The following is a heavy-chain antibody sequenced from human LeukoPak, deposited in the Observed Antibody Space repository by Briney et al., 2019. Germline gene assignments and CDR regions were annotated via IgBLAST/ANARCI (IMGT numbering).Heavy chain of an antibody. Sequence: SETLSLTCTVSGGSISSYYWSWIRQPPGKGLEWIGYIYYSGSTNYNPSLKSRVTISVDTSKNQFSLKLSSVTAADTAVYYCARDLFPNESSGYYNWFDPWGQGTLVTVSS. CDR2: IYYSGST. J-gene: IGHJ5*02. CDR3: ARDLFPNESSGYYNWFDP. D-gene: IGHD3-22*01. V-gene: IGHV4-59*01. CDR1: GGSISSYY.